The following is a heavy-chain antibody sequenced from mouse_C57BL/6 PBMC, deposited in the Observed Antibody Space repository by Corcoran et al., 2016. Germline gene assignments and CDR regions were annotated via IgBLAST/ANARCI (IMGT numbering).Heavy chain of an antibody. CDR3: ARSADGYPDY. J-gene: IGHJ2*01. Sequence: QVQLKQSGAELVRPGASVKLSCKASGYTFTDYYINWVKQRPGQGLEWIARIYPGSGNTYYNEKFKGKATLTAEKSSSTAYMQLSSLTSEDSAVYVGARSADGYPDYCGQGTTLTVSS. CDR1: GYTFTDYY. V-gene: IGHV1-76*01. CDR2: IYPGSGNT. D-gene: IGHD2-3*01.